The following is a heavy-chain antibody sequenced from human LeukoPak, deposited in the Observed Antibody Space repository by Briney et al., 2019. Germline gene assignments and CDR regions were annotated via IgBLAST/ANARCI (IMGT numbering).Heavy chain of an antibody. CDR1: GFTFSSYG. J-gene: IGHJ4*02. D-gene: IGHD6-13*01. V-gene: IGHV3-30*18. Sequence: AGGSLRLSCAASGFTFSSYGMHWVRQAPGKGLELVVVISYDGSNKYYADSVKGRFTISRDNSKNTLYLQMNSLRAEDTAVYYCAKESAAAEKLHLDYWGQGTLVTVSS. CDR2: ISYDGSNK. CDR3: AKESAAAEKLHLDY.